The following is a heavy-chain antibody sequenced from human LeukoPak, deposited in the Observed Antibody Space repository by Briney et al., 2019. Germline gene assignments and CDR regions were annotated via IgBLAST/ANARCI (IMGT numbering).Heavy chain of an antibody. CDR2: IYHSGST. J-gene: IGHJ4*02. CDR3: ARNYYDSSGPSFDY. Sequence: TLSLTCTVSGDSISRGGYYWGWVRQPPGKGLGWIGYIYHSGSTYYNPSRKSRVTISVNRSKNQFSLKLSALTAAAPVVFSCARNYYDSSGPSFDYWGQGTLVTVSS. V-gene: IGHV4-30-2*01. D-gene: IGHD3-22*01. CDR1: GDSISRGGYY.